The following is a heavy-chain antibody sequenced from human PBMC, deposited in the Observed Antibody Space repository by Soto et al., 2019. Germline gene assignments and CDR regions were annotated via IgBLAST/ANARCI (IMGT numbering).Heavy chain of an antibody. Sequence: QVQLVESGGGVVQPGRSLRLSCAASGFSFSSYGMHWVRQAPGRGLEWVAVILDDGSDKDYTDPVKGRFIISRDNSKNTLYLEMNSLRAEDTAVYYCARDDDYGDNGLDYWGQGTLVNVSS. CDR2: ILDDGSDK. J-gene: IGHJ4*02. CDR1: GFSFSSYG. CDR3: ARDDDYGDNGLDY. V-gene: IGHV3-33*01. D-gene: IGHD4-17*01.